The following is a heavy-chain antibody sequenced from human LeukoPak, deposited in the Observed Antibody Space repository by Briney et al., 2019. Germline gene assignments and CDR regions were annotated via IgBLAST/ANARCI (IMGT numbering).Heavy chain of an antibody. CDR2: TSGSGGNT. CDR1: GFTLRSYD. V-gene: IGHV3-23*01. CDR3: AKEYSGYDFDY. J-gene: IGHJ4*02. D-gene: IGHD5-12*01. Sequence: GGSLRLSCAASGFTLRSYDMSWVRQAPGKGLEWVAATSGSGGNTYYADSVKGRFTISRDNSKNTLYLQMNSPRAEDTAVCYCAKEYSGYDFDYWGQGTLVTVSS.